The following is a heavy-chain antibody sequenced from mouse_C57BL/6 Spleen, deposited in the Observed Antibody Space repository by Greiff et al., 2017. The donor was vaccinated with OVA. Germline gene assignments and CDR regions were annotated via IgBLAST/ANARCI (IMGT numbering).Heavy chain of an antibody. CDR2: INPNNGGT. CDR3: ARYDGRHYFDY. J-gene: IGHJ2*01. CDR1: GYTFTDYY. Sequence: EVQLQQSGPELVKPGASVKISCKASGYTFTDYYMNWVKQSHGKSLEWIGDINPNNGGTSYNQKFKGKATLTVDKSSSTAYMELRSLTSEDSAVYYCARYDGRHYFDYWGQGTTLTVSS. V-gene: IGHV1-26*01. D-gene: IGHD2-3*01.